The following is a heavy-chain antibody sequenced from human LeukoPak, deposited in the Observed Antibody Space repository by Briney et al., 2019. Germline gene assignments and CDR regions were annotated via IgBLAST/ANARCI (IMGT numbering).Heavy chain of an antibody. Sequence: SETLSLTCAVSGYSISSGFYWGWIRQPPRKGLECIGKIHHSGGTYYNPSLKSRVTISVDTSKNQFSLKLTSVTAADTAVYYCARLDGYQLLLNYWGQGTLVTVSS. V-gene: IGHV4-38-2*01. J-gene: IGHJ4*02. CDR1: GYSISSGFY. CDR3: ARLDGYQLLLNY. CDR2: IHHSGGT. D-gene: IGHD2-2*01.